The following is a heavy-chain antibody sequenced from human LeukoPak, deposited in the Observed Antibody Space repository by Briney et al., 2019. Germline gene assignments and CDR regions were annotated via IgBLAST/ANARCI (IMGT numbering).Heavy chain of an antibody. Sequence: PGRSLRLSCAASGFTFSSYAMHWVRQAPGKGLEWVAVISYDGSNKYYADSVKGRFTISRDNSKNTLYLQMNSLIAEDTAVYYCARDRYYAALFDYWGQGTLVTVSS. J-gene: IGHJ4*02. CDR1: GFTFSSYA. V-gene: IGHV3-30*04. CDR3: ARDRYYAALFDY. D-gene: IGHD3-10*01. CDR2: ISYDGSNK.